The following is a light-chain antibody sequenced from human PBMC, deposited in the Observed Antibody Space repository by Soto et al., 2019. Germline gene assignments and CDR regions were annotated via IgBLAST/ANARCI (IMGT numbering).Light chain of an antibody. V-gene: IGKV1-5*03. CDR1: QSVNRW. CDR2: KAS. Sequence: DIQMTQSPSTLSASVGDRVTISCRASQSVNRWLAWYQQKPGKAPNLLIYKASNLQGGVPSRFSGSGSGTEFTLNISSLQPDDFATYSCQQYNTYPYTFGQGTKLEIK. J-gene: IGKJ2*01. CDR3: QQYNTYPYT.